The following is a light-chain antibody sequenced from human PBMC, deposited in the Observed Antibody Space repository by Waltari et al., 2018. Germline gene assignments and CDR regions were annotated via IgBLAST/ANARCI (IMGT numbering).Light chain of an antibody. J-gene: IGKJ1*01. Sequence: CRASERISRWLAWYQQKPGMAPKLLIYQASSLEDGVPSRFSGSGFETEFSLAISSLQPEDFTTYYCQQYNTYPWTFGQGTKVEIK. CDR2: QAS. CDR3: QQYNTYPWT. CDR1: ERISRW. V-gene: IGKV1-5*03.